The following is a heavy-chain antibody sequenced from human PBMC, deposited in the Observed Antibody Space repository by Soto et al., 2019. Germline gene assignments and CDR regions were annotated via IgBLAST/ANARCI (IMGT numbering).Heavy chain of an antibody. D-gene: IGHD6-19*01. J-gene: IGHJ4*02. CDR2: INPSAGST. CDR3: ARARYSSGWYYFDY. V-gene: IGHV1-46*01. CDR1: GYTFTSYY. Sequence: ASVKVSCKAPGYTFTSYYMHLLRQSPGQGLEWMGIINPSAGSTSYAQMFQGRVTMTRDTSTSTVYMELSSLRSEDTAVYYCARARYSSGWYYFDYWGQGTLVTVSS.